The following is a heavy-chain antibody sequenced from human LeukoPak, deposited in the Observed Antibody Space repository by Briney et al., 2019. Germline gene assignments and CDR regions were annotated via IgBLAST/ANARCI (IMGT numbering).Heavy chain of an antibody. D-gene: IGHD3-3*01. Sequence: GGSLRLSCAASGFTFSSYGMHWVRQAPGKGLEWVAVISYDGSNKYYADSVKGRFTISRDNSKNTLYLQMNSLRAEDTAVYYCAKLRFLEWLFFDYWGQGTLVTVSS. CDR3: AKLRFLEWLFFDY. J-gene: IGHJ4*02. CDR1: GFTFSSYG. V-gene: IGHV3-30*18. CDR2: ISYDGSNK.